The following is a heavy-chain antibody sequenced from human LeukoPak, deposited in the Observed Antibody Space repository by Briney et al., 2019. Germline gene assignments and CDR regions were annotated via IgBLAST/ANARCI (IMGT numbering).Heavy chain of an antibody. CDR1: GGSISSGDYY. CDR2: IYYSGST. D-gene: IGHD1-14*01. V-gene: IGHV4-30-4*01. J-gene: IGHJ3*02. CDR3: ARVPPGNDAFDI. Sequence: SQTLSLTCAVSGGSISSGDYYWSWIRQPPGKGLEWIGYIYYSGSTYYNPSLKSRVTISVDMSKNQFSLKLSSVTAADTAVYYCARVPPGNDAFDIWGQGTMVTVSS.